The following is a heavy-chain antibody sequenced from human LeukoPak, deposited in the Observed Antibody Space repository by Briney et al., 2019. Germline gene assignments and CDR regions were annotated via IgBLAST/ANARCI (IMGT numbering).Heavy chain of an antibody. CDR3: ARDRAAYYDILTGYFNNWFDP. D-gene: IGHD3-9*01. CDR2: ISYDGSNK. CDR1: GFTFSSYA. J-gene: IGHJ5*02. V-gene: IGHV3-30*04. Sequence: GGSLRLSCAASGFTFSSYAMHWVRQAPGKGLEWVAVISYDGSNKYYADSVKGRFTISRDNSKNTLYLQMNSLRAEDTAVYYCARDRAAYYDILTGYFNNWFDPRGQGTLVTVSS.